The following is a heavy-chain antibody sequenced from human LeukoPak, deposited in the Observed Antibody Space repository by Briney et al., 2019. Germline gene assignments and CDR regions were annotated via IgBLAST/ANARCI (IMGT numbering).Heavy chain of an antibody. V-gene: IGHV1-2*02. CDR3: VTAYGTGAFYI. CDR1: RYTVTGYY. CDR2: INPNSVVT. D-gene: IGHD2-8*02. J-gene: IGHJ3*02. Sequence: APVRVSCKASRYTVTGYYVQWGREAPGHGRVRMGEINPNSVVTNYARKLPGRVTMTTDTSISTAYMEMSRLRSDDTAPCFCVTAYGTGAFYIWGQGTMVTVSS.